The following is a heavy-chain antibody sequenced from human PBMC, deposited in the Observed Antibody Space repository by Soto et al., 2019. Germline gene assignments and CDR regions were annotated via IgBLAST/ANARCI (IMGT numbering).Heavy chain of an antibody. CDR3: AKVSLVGGSPYYYYGMDV. CDR2: ISYDGSNK. J-gene: IGHJ6*02. V-gene: IGHV3-30*18. Sequence: LRLSCAASGFTFSSYGMHWVRQAPGKGLEWVAVISYDGSNKYYADSVKGRFTISRDNSKNTLYLQMNSLRAEDTAVYYCAKVSLVGGSPYYYYGMDVWGQGTTVTVSS. CDR1: GFTFSSYG. D-gene: IGHD5-12*01.